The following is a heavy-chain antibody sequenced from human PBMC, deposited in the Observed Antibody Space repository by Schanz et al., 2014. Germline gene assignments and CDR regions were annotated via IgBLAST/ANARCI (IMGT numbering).Heavy chain of an antibody. CDR2: VSRSTPDI. J-gene: IGHJ4*02. D-gene: IGHD3-3*01. CDR1: GFNFGSHG. CDR3: VRDSFFAFDY. Sequence: EVQLLESGGGLVQPGRSLRLSCAASGFNFGSHGMNWVRQAPGKGLEWVSYVSRSTPDIYYADSVKGRFTMSRDNAKISVYLQMNSLRAEDTAVYYCVRDSFFAFDYWGQGTLVTVSS. V-gene: IGHV3-48*01.